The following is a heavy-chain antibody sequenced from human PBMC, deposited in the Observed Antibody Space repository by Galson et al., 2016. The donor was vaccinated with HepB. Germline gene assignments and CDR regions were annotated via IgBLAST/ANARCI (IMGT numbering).Heavy chain of an antibody. Sequence: SVKVSCKASGGTFSSYSISWVRLAPGQGLEWMGRIIPMLGIPHYAQRFQGRVTITADKSSSTAYMELSSLRFEDTAVYYCARDTGGHFQYWGQGTLVTVSS. CDR1: GGTFSSYS. J-gene: IGHJ4*02. CDR2: IIPMLGIP. V-gene: IGHV1-69*04. CDR3: ARDTGGHFQY. D-gene: IGHD2-21*01.